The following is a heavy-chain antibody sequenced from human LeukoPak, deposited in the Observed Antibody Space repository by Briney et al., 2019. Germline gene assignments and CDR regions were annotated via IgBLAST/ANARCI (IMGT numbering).Heavy chain of an antibody. CDR3: ANPPTVTKIRLDS. J-gene: IGHJ5*01. V-gene: IGHV3-30*02. CDR1: GFAFNDYG. Sequence: GGSLRLSCAGSGFAFNDYGMSWVSQAPGKGLKWVAFIRHDGTNKFYADSVKGRFTISRDNSRNTLFLQMNSLRAEDTAVYYCANPPTVTKIRLDSWGQGTLVTVSS. D-gene: IGHD4-17*01. CDR2: IRHDGTNK.